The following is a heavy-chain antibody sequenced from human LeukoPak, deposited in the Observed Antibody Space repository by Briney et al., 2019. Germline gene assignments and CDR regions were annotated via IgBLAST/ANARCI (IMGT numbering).Heavy chain of an antibody. CDR2: ISYDGSNE. V-gene: IGHV3-30*10. CDR1: GFTFSSYI. D-gene: IGHD2-15*01. J-gene: IGHJ3*02. Sequence: GGYLRLSCAASGFTFSSYIMDRVRQAPGKGREWVVGISYDGSNEYYTDSVKGRFTISRDNSKNTLFLQMNSLRAEDTAVFFCARVQCSGGSCPGGPFDIWGQGTMVTVSS. CDR3: ARVQCSGGSCPGGPFDI.